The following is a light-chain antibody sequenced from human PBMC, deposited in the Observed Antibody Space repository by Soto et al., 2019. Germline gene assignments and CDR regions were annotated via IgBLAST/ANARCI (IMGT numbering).Light chain of an antibody. CDR1: YDISSS. V-gene: IGKV1-9*01. J-gene: IGKJ2*01. CDR2: DSS. Sequence: DIQLTQSPSFLSASVEDRVTISCRASYDISSSLAWYQQEPGKPPKLLIYDSSTLQNGVPSRFTGSGSGRKFTLTISGLQFGDFATYFCQQLSNSPYTFGQGTKLEI. CDR3: QQLSNSPYT.